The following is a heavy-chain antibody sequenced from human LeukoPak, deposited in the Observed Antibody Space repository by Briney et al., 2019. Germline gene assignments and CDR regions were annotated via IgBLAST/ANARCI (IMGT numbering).Heavy chain of an antibody. D-gene: IGHD3-10*01. J-gene: IGHJ4*02. CDR2: INPYSGGT. CDR3: ARVKRGERPTYAFDY. V-gene: IGHV1-2*02. CDR1: GYTFNGYY. Sequence: APVKVSCKASGYTFNGYYIHWVRQAPGQGLEWMGYINPYSGGTNYAQKFQGRVTMTRDTSISTAYMELSRLKSDDTAVYYCARVKRGERPTYAFDYWGQGTLVTVSS.